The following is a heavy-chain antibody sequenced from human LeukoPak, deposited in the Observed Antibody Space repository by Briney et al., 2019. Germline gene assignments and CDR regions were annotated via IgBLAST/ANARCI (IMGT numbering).Heavy chain of an antibody. CDR3: ARTYKWHEGGIEY. CDR2: IYYSGST. Sequence: PSETLSLTCTVSGGSMSSYYWSWIRQPPGKGLEWIGYIYYSGSTNYKPPLKSRVTISVDTSKNQFFLKLSSVTAADTAVYYCARTYKWHEGGIEYWGQGTLVTVSS. V-gene: IGHV4-59*08. CDR1: GGSMSSYY. J-gene: IGHJ4*02. D-gene: IGHD1-1*01.